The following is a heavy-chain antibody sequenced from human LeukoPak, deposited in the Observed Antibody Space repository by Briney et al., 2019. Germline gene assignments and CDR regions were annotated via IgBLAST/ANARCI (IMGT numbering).Heavy chain of an antibody. D-gene: IGHD4-17*01. Sequence: GGSLRLSCVTSGLSVSSYTMNWVRQDAGEGMEWVASISGSSTYIYYSDSLKGRFTISRDNAKNALYLQMNSLRVEETAVYYCARDADYGDYRFDYWGQGTLVTVSS. V-gene: IGHV3-21*01. J-gene: IGHJ4*02. CDR2: ISGSSTYI. CDR3: ARDADYGDYRFDY. CDR1: GLSVSSYT.